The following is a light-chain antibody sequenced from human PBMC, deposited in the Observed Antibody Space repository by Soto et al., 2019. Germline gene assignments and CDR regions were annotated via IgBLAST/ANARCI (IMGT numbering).Light chain of an antibody. CDR3: QQYGSSPWT. CDR1: QSVSNSY. J-gene: IGKJ2*01. V-gene: IGKV3D-20*01. CDR2: DAS. Sequence: EIVLTQSPATLSLSPGARATLSCGASQSVSNSYLAWYQQKPGLAPRLLIYDASSTATGIPDRFSGSGSGTEFTLTISRLEPEDFAVYYCQQYGSSPWTFGQGTKLEIK.